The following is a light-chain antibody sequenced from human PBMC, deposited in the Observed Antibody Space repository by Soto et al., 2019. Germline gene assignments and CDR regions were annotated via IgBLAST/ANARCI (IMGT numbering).Light chain of an antibody. CDR3: QHYNSYSEA. Sequence: EIVMTQSPATLSVSPGERVTLSCRASQSVSSKLVWYQQKPGQAPRLLIYGASTRATGIPARFSGSGSGTEFTLTISSLQPDDFATYYCQHYNSYSEAFGQGTKVDI. CDR1: QSVSSK. V-gene: IGKV3-15*01. J-gene: IGKJ1*01. CDR2: GAS.